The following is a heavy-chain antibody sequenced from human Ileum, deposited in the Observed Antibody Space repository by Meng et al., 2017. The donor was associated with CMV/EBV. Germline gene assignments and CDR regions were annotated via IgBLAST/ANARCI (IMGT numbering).Heavy chain of an antibody. V-gene: IGHV4-61*02. Sequence: QVQLQESGPGLVKPSQTLSLTCTVSGGSISRGNYYSSWIRQPAGKGLEWIGRIYTNGRATYNPSLESRVTISLDTSKNQFSLKLNSVTATDTAVYYCAREPPGYWGQGILVTVSS. CDR3: AREPPGY. CDR1: GGSISRGNYY. J-gene: IGHJ4*02. CDR2: IYTNGRA.